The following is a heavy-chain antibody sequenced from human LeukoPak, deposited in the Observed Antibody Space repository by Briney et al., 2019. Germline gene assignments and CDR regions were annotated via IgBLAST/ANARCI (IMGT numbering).Heavy chain of an antibody. V-gene: IGHV1-69*05. CDR2: IIPIFGTA. D-gene: IGHD6-13*01. J-gene: IGHJ4*02. CDR1: GGTFSSCA. CDR3: ARGNPRIAAGGGYYFDY. Sequence: ASVKVSCKASGGTFSSCAISWVRQAPGQGLEWMGGIIPIFGTANYAQKFQGRVTITTDESTSTAYMELSSLRSEDTAVYYCARGNPRIAAGGGYYFDYWGQGTLVTVSS.